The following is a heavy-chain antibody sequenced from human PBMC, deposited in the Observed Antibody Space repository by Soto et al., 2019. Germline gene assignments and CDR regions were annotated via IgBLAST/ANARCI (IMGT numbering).Heavy chain of an antibody. V-gene: IGHV4-39*01. Sequence: QLQLQESGPGLLRPSETLSLTCAVSGASVNSSRYYWGLIRQPPGKGLEWMGSIYYSGSTYSNPSLKRRLIISVDTSKNQFSLKLRSVTVADTAIYYCASTGGAVAGKPYYYGMDVWGRGTTVTVSS. CDR2: IYYSGST. CDR3: ASTGGAVAGKPYYYGMDV. D-gene: IGHD6-19*01. J-gene: IGHJ6*02. CDR1: GASVNSSRYY.